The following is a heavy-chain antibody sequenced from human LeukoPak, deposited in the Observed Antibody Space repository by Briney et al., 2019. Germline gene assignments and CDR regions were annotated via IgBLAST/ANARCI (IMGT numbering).Heavy chain of an antibody. D-gene: IGHD2-2*02. Sequence: GGSLRLSCAAPGFTFSSYAMSWVRQAPGKGLEWVSAISGNGGSTYYADSVKGRFTISRDNSKNTLYPQMNSLRAEDTAVYYCAKHYQLLYGWFDPWGQGTLVTVSS. CDR3: AKHYQLLYGWFDP. V-gene: IGHV3-23*01. CDR2: ISGNGGST. CDR1: GFTFSSYA. J-gene: IGHJ5*02.